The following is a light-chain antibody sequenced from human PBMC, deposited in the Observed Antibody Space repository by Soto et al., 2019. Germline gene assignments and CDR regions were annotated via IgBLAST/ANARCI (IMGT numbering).Light chain of an antibody. V-gene: IGLV2-14*01. CDR3: SSYTSTSTLYV. Sequence: QSVLTQPASVSGSPGQSITISCTGTSSDVGGYNYVSWYQQHPDKAPKLMIYEVTNRPSGVSFRFSGSKSDNTASLTISGLQPEDEADYYCSSYTSTSTLYVFGTGTKLTVL. CDR2: EVT. CDR1: SSDVGGYNY. J-gene: IGLJ1*01.